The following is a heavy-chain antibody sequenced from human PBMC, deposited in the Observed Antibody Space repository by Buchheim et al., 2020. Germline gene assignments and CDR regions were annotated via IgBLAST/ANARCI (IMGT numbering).Heavy chain of an antibody. D-gene: IGHD3-10*01. J-gene: IGHJ4*02. CDR3: ASGVGLYGAGTQFDY. CDR1: GFSFSSYG. CDR2: IWYDGTDK. V-gene: IGHV3-33*01. Sequence: QVHLVESGGGVVQPGKSLKLSCAASGFSFSSYGMHWVRQAPGKGLEWVAVIWYDGTDKYYADSVKGRFTISRDNSRNTMSLKMHSLRAEDTAVYYCASGVGLYGAGTQFDYWGQGTL.